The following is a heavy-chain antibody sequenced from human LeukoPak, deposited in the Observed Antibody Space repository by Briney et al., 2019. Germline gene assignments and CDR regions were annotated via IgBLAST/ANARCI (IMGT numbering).Heavy chain of an antibody. CDR3: ARHSSEYSSGYFDY. CDR1: GGSFSGYY. Sequence: SETLSLTCAVYGGSFSGYYWSWIRQPPGKGLEWIGEINHSGSTNYNPSLKSRVTISVDTSKNQFSLKLSSVTAADTAVYYCARHSSEYSSGYFDYWGQGTLVTVSS. CDR2: INHSGST. J-gene: IGHJ4*02. V-gene: IGHV4-34*01. D-gene: IGHD6-19*01.